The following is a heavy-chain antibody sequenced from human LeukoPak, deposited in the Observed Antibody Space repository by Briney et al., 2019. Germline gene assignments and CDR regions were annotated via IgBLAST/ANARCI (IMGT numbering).Heavy chain of an antibody. CDR3: ARDPGGYYDSSGYSHFDY. V-gene: IGHV3-66*01. CDR2: IYSGGST. CDR1: GFTVSSNY. Sequence: GGSLRLSRAASGFTVSSNYMSWVRQAPGKGLEWVSVIYSGGSTYYADSVKGRFTISRDNSKNTLYLQMNSLRAEDTAVYYCARDPGGYYDSSGYSHFDYWGQGTLVTVSS. J-gene: IGHJ4*02. D-gene: IGHD3-22*01.